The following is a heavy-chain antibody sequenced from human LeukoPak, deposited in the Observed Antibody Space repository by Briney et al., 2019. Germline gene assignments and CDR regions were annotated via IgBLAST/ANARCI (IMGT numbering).Heavy chain of an antibody. V-gene: IGHV3-23*01. CDR2: ISNNGGYT. D-gene: IGHD4-17*01. CDR1: GFTFSSSA. Sequence: GGSLRLSCAASGFTFSSSAMSWVRQAPGKGLEWVSAISNNGGYTYYADSVQGRFTISRDNSKSTLCLQMNSLRAEDTAVYYCARDAYGDYYFDYWGQGTLVTDSS. CDR3: ARDAYGDYYFDY. J-gene: IGHJ4*02.